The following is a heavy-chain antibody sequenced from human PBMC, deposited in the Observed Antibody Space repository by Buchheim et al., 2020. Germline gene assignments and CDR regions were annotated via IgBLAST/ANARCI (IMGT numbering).Heavy chain of an antibody. CDR1: GGSISSSSYY. CDR2: IYYSGST. D-gene: IGHD3-10*01. CDR3: ARDKQITMVRGVIEYYYYGMDV. J-gene: IGHJ6*02. V-gene: IGHV4-39*07. Sequence: QLQLQESGPGLVKPSETLSLTCTVSGGSISSSSYYWGWIRQPPGKGLEWIGSIYYSGSTYYNPSLKSRVTISVYPSKNQFSLKLSSVTAADTAVYYCARDKQITMVRGVIEYYYYGMDVWGQGTT.